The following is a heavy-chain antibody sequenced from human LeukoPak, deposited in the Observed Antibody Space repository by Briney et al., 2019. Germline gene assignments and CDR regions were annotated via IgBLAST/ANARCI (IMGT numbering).Heavy chain of an antibody. D-gene: IGHD3-22*01. Sequence: SETLSLTCVVYGGSFSGYYWSWIRQPPGRGLEWMGSFYYSGSTYYNPSLKSRVTISVDTSKNQLSLKLSSVTAADTAVYYCARSHPDYYDSSGYLFDYWGQGTLVTVSS. J-gene: IGHJ4*02. V-gene: IGHV4-34*01. CDR1: GGSFSGYY. CDR2: FYYSGST. CDR3: ARSHPDYYDSSGYLFDY.